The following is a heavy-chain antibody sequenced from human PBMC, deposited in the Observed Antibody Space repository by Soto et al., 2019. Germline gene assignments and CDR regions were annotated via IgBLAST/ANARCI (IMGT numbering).Heavy chain of an antibody. CDR1: GASVSSGNYY. CDR3: ARAPTFVGRGIGH. D-gene: IGHD2-15*01. CDR2: IYHSGST. J-gene: IGHJ1*01. V-gene: IGHV4-61*01. Sequence: SETLSLTCTVSGASVSSGNYYCTWIRQPPGKGLEWIGFIYHSGSTYYNPSLNSRVTISLDTSKSQLSLRLSYVTTADRAVFYYARAPTFVGRGIGHLGHGNRGIASS.